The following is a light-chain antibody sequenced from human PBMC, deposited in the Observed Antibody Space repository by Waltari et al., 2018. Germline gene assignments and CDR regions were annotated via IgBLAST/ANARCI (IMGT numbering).Light chain of an antibody. CDR2: LAS. J-gene: IGKJ4*01. CDR1: QDIANY. V-gene: IGKV1-33*01. Sequence: DIQMTQSPSSLSASVGDRVTISCQASQDIANYLNWYQQKPGKAPKLLIYLASNLETGVPSRFSGSGSGAYFTFTISSLQPEDIATYYCQHYDNLLLTFGG. CDR3: QHYDNLLLT.